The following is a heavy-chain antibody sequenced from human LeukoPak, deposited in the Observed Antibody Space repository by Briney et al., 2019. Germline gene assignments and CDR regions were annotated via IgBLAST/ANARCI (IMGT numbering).Heavy chain of an antibody. V-gene: IGHV3-23*01. Sequence: GGSLRLSCATSGFSFGTHGMSWVSQAPGEGLQWVSSIGTKMTDTNYADSVRGRFTISRENSKNTLYLQMDSLRAEDTATYYCARHTTTFADWGQGTLVIVSS. D-gene: IGHD1-1*01. CDR2: IGTKMTDT. CDR3: ARHTTTFAD. CDR1: GFSFGTHG. J-gene: IGHJ4*02.